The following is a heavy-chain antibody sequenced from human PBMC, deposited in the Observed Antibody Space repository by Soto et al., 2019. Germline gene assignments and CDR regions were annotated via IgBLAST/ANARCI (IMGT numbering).Heavy chain of an antibody. CDR1: GFTFSDYY. Sequence: QVQLVESGGGLVKPGGSLRLSCAASGFTFSDYYMSWIRQAPGKGLECISYISTSSSYTNYADSVKGRFTISRDNAQNPRYLQRSSLSGEDTDVYYCARSGDGSSWDVWGQGTMVTVSS. D-gene: IGHD6-13*01. CDR2: ISTSSSYT. CDR3: ARSGDGSSWDV. V-gene: IGHV3-11*05. J-gene: IGHJ3*01.